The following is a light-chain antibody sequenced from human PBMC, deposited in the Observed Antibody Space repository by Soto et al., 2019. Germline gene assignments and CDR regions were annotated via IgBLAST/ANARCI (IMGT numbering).Light chain of an antibody. CDR2: DVS. Sequence: HSVLTQPRSVSGSPGQSVTISCTGTSTDVGGYNYVSWYQQHPGKVLKLMLYDVSKRPSGVPDRFSGSKSGNTASLTISGLQAEDEADYYCCSYAGRDTLYVFGSGTKVTVL. V-gene: IGLV2-11*01. CDR1: STDVGGYNY. CDR3: CSYAGRDTLYV. J-gene: IGLJ1*01.